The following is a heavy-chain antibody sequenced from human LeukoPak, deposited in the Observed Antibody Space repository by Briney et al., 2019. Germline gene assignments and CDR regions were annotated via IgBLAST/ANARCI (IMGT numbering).Heavy chain of an antibody. J-gene: IGHJ4*02. CDR2: INHSGST. V-gene: IGHV4-34*01. D-gene: IGHD3-3*01. Sequence: SETLSLTCAVYGGSFSGYYWSWIRQPPGKGLEWIGEINHSGSTNYNPSLKSRVTISVDTPKNQFSLKLSSVTAADTAVYYCARYDFWSGYDYWGQGTLVTVSS. CDR3: ARYDFWSGYDY. CDR1: GGSFSGYY.